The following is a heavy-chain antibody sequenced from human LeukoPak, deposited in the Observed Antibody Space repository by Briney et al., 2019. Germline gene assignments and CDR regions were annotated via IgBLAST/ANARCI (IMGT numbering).Heavy chain of an antibody. J-gene: IGHJ6*03. CDR2: IYTSGST. CDR1: GGSISSGSYY. CDR3: ARTVYEFHPSYYYYMDV. Sequence: SQTLSLTCTVSGGSISSGSYYWSWIRQPAGKGLEWIGRIYTSGSTNYNPSLKSRVTISVDTSKNQFSLKLSSVTAADTAVYYCARTVYEFHPSYYYYMDVWGKGTTVTVSS. V-gene: IGHV4-61*02. D-gene: IGHD5/OR15-5a*01.